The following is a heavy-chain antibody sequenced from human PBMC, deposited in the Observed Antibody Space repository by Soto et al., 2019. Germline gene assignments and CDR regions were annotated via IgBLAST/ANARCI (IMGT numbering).Heavy chain of an antibody. CDR3: ASIPTYSGSSHDY. CDR2: ISSSSSYI. D-gene: IGHD6-6*01. CDR1: GFTFSSYS. J-gene: IGHJ4*02. V-gene: IGHV3-21*01. Sequence: PGGSLRLSCAASGFTFSSYSMNWVRQAPGKGLEWVSSISSSSSYIYYADSVKSRFTISRDNAKNSLYLQMNSLRAEDTAVYYCASIPTYSGSSHDYWGQGTLVTVSS.